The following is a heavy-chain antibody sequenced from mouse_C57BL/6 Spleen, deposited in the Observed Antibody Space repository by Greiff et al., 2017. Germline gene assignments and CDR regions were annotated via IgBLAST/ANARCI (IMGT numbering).Heavy chain of an antibody. V-gene: IGHV1-69*01. CDR2: IDPSDSYT. J-gene: IGHJ4*01. Sequence: VQLQQPGAELVMPGASVKLSCKASGYNFTSYWMHWVKQRPGQGLEWIGEIDPSDSYTNYNQKFKGKSTLTVDKSSSTAYMQLSSLTSEDSAVYYCARKDYRNAMDYWGQGTSVTVSS. CDR3: ARKDYRNAMDY. CDR1: GYNFTSYW. D-gene: IGHD2-14*01.